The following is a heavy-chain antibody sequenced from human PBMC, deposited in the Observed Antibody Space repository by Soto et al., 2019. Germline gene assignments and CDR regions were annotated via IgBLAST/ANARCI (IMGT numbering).Heavy chain of an antibody. CDR1: VFTLSNFW. CDR2: IKQGGIEK. J-gene: IGHJ3*02. V-gene: IGHV3-7*01. CDR3: LVTTSAFDI. Sequence: EVQLVESGGDLAQPGGSLRLSCAVSVFTLSNFWMNWVRQAPGKGLEWVANIKQGGIEKNYVDSVKGRFTISRDDTKNSLFLQMNNLRAEDTAVYYCLVTTSAFDIWGRGTTVTVSS. D-gene: IGHD4-17*01.